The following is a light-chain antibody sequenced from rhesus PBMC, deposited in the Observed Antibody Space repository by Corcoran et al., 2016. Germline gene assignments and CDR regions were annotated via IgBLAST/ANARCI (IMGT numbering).Light chain of an antibody. V-gene: IGLV2-13*03. J-gene: IGLJ1*01. CDR1: SSDIGGYNR. CDR2: EVT. CDR3: SSYASSNTFI. Sequence: QAAPPQPPSVSGSRGQLVTISCTGTSSDIGGYNRVSWYQQHPGKAPKLMIYEVTERPSGVSDRFSGSKSVNTASLTISGLQAEDEADYYCSSYASSNTFIFGTGTRLTVL.